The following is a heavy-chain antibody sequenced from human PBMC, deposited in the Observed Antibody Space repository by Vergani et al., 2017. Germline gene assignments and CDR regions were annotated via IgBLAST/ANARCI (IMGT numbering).Heavy chain of an antibody. CDR2: ISSSSSYT. Sequence: QVQLVESGGGLVKPGGSLRLSCAASGSTFSDYYMSWIRQAPGKGLEWVSYISSSSSYTNYADSVKGRFTISRDNAKNSLYLQMNSLRAEDTAVYYCVKLTYCGGDCYLPFDPWGQGTLVTVSS. CDR3: VKLTYCGGDCYLPFDP. CDR1: GSTFSDYY. D-gene: IGHD2-21*02. V-gene: IGHV3-11*06. J-gene: IGHJ5*02.